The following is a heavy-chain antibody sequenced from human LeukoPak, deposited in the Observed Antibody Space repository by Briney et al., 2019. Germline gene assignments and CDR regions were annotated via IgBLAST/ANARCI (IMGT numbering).Heavy chain of an antibody. V-gene: IGHV1-69*02. CDR1: GRTFSSYT. J-gene: IGHJ3*02. CDR3: GLVAADDAFDI. Sequence: ASVKLSCKASGRTFSSYTISWVRQAPGQGLEWMGRIIPILGIANYAQTLTGRVTITADKSTSSAYMELSSLRYEDTAVYYCGLVAADDAFDIWGQGTMVTVYS. D-gene: IGHD2-2*01. CDR2: IIPILGIA.